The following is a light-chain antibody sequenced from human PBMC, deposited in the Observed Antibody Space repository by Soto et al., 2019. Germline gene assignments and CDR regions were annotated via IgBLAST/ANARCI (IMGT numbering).Light chain of an antibody. CDR1: QSINTW. V-gene: IGKV1-5*03. J-gene: IGKJ1*01. CDR3: QQYQTYSQ. CDR2: KAS. Sequence: DIQMTQSPTTLSASVGDRVTITSRASQSINTWLAWYQLKPGRAPKLLIYKASTLESGVSSRFSGSGSGTEFTLTISSLQLDDFATYYCQQYQTYSQFGQGTRVEIK.